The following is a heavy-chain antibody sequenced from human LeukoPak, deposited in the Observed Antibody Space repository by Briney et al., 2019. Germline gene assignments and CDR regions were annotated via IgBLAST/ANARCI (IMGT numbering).Heavy chain of an antibody. CDR1: GLTFSNFW. Sequence: GGSLRLSCVASGLTFSNFWMGWVRQAPGKGLEWVANIKEDGSEQYYVDSLKGRFTISRDNAKASLYLQTNSLRAEDTAVYYCARDRPGYYFDYWGQGTLVTVSS. CDR3: ARDRPGYYFDY. D-gene: IGHD6-6*01. CDR2: IKEDGSEQ. V-gene: IGHV3-7*05. J-gene: IGHJ4*02.